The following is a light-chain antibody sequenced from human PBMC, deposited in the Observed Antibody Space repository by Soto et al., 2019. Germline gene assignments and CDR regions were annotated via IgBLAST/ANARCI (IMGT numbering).Light chain of an antibody. J-gene: IGKJ1*01. CDR1: QGIGSY. CDR2: AAS. V-gene: IGKV1-9*01. Sequence: IQLTQSPSSLSASVGDRVTITCRASQGIGSYLAWYQQKPGKAPQLLIYAASTLQSGIPSRFSGSGSGTEFTLTISSLQAEDFATFYCQQLNSYPRTFGQGTKVEIK. CDR3: QQLNSYPRT.